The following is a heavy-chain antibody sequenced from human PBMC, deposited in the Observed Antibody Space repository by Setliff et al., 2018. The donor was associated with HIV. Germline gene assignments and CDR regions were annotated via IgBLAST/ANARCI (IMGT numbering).Heavy chain of an antibody. J-gene: IGHJ2*01. CDR2: INQNYGDT. Sequence: GASVKVSCKDSGDTFTDSYIHWMRQAPGQGLEWMGWINQNYGDTIYAQNFQGRVTMTRDTSSSTAYMQLNNLTSDDAAEYDCARAPDNPLIRKSIRCYFYFDIWGRGTLVTVSS. CDR1: GDTFTDSY. V-gene: IGHV1-2*02. CDR3: ARAPDNPLIRKSIRCYFYFDI. D-gene: IGHD3-22*01.